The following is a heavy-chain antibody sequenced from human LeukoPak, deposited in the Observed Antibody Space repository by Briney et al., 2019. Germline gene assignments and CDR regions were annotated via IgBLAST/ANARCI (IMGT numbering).Heavy chain of an antibody. J-gene: IGHJ6*02. CDR1: GFTFSNYW. V-gene: IGHV3-74*01. Sequence: GGSLRLSCAASGFTFSNYWMHWVRQAPGKGLVWVSRINSDGSNTNYADSVKGRFTISRDNAKNTLYLQMNSLRAEDTAVYYCARVGDSSGYYGYYYYYYGMDVWGQGTTVTVSS. D-gene: IGHD3-22*01. CDR3: ARVGDSSGYYGYYYYYYGMDV. CDR2: INSDGSNT.